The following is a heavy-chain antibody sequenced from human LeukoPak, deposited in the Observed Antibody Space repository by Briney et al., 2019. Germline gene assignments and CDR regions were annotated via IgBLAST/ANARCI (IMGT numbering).Heavy chain of an antibody. CDR1: GGTFSSYA. Sequence: SVKVSCKASGGTFSSYAISWVRQAPGQGLEWMGGIIPISGTANYAQKFQGRVTITADESTSTAYMELSSLRSEDTAVYYCARDPKGIAAAGVYYYGMDVWGQGTTVTVSS. J-gene: IGHJ6*02. CDR3: ARDPKGIAAAGVYYYGMDV. D-gene: IGHD6-13*01. V-gene: IGHV1-69*13. CDR2: IIPISGTA.